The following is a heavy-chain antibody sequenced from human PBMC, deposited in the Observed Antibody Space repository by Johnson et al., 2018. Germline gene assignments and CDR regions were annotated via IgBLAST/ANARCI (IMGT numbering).Heavy chain of an antibody. V-gene: IGHV3-21*01. Sequence: VQLVESGGGLVKPGGSLRLSCAASGFTFSSYSMNWVRQAPGKGLEWVSSISSSSSYIYYADSVKGRFTISRDKANNSLYLQMNSLRAEDTAGYYCARVGDRDALDIWGQGTMVTVSS. CDR1: GFTFSSYS. J-gene: IGHJ3*02. D-gene: IGHD3-16*01. CDR2: ISSSSSYI. CDR3: ARVGDRDALDI.